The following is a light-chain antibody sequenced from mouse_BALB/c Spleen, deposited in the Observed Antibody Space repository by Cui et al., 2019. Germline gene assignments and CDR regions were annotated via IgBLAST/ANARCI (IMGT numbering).Light chain of an antibody. Sequence: QIVLTQSPALMSASPGEKVTMTCSASSSVSYMYWYQQKPRSSPKPWIYLTSNLASGVPARFSGSGSGTSYSLTISSMEAEDAATYYCQQWSSNPYTLGGGTKLEIK. CDR2: LTS. V-gene: IGKV4-68*01. CDR1: SSVSY. J-gene: IGKJ2*01. CDR3: QQWSSNPYT.